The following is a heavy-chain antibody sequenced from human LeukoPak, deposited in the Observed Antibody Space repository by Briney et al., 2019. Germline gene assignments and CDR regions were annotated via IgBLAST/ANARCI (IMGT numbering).Heavy chain of an antibody. CDR2: IIPILGIA. J-gene: IGHJ6*02. CDR1: GGTFSSYA. CDR3: ARGGNYYYYGMDV. V-gene: IGHV1-69*04. Sequence: ASVKVSCKASGGTFSSYAISWVRQAPGQGVEWMGRIIPILGIANYAQKFQGRVTITADKSTSTAYMELSSLRSEDTAVYYCARGGNYYYYGMDVWGQGTTVTVSS. D-gene: IGHD4-23*01.